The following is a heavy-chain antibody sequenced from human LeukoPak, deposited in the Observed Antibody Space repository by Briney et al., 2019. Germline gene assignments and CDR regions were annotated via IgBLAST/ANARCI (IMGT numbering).Heavy chain of an antibody. V-gene: IGHV3-23*01. D-gene: IGHD2-15*01. J-gene: IGHJ4*02. Sequence: QPGGSLRLSCAASGFTFSNYAMSWVRQAPGKGLEWVSAISGSGGTTYHADSVKGRFTISRDNSKNTLYLQVNSLRAEDTAVYYCAKLATEGYFDYWGQGTLVTVSS. CDR2: ISGSGGTT. CDR3: AKLATEGYFDY. CDR1: GFTFSNYA.